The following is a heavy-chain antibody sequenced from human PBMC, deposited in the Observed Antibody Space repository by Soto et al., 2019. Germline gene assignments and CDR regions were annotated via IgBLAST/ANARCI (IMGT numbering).Heavy chain of an antibody. CDR1: GGTFSSYA. Sequence: GSSVKVSCNASGGTFSSYAISWVRQAPGQGLEWMGGIIPIFGTANYAQKFQGRVTITADESTSTAYMELSSLRSEDTAVYYCARVGGWYGAFDIWGQGTMVTVS. CDR2: IIPIFGTA. J-gene: IGHJ3*02. D-gene: IGHD6-19*01. CDR3: ARVGGWYGAFDI. V-gene: IGHV1-69*13.